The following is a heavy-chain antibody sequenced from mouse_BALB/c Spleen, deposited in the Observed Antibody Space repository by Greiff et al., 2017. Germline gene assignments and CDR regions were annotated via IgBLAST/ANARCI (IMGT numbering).Heavy chain of an antibody. CDR2: ISSGGST. V-gene: IGHV5-6-5*01. CDR1: GFTFSSYA. CDR3: ARGQRGYYGNPFDY. J-gene: IGHJ2*01. D-gene: IGHD2-1*01. Sequence: EVKLVESGGGLVKPGGSLKLSCAASGFTFSSYAMSWVRQTPEKRLEWVASISSGGSTYYPDSVKGRFTISRDNARNILYLQMSSLRSEDTAMYYCARGQRGYYGNPFDYWGQGTTLTVSS.